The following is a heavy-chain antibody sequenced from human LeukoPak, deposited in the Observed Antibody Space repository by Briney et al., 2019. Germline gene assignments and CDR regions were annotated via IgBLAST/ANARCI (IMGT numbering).Heavy chain of an antibody. CDR3: ARGAQTAPADYYYYGMDV. Sequence: GGSLRLSCAASGFTFSSYAMHWVRQAPGKGLEWVAVISYDGSNKYYADSVKGRFTIPRDNSKNTLYLQMNSLRAEDTAVYYCARGAQTAPADYYYYGMDVWGQGTTVTVSS. V-gene: IGHV3-30-3*01. CDR2: ISYDGSNK. J-gene: IGHJ6*02. CDR1: GFTFSSYA. D-gene: IGHD4/OR15-4a*01.